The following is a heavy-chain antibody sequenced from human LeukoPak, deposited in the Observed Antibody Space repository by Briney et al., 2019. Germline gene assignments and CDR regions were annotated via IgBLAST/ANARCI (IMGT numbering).Heavy chain of an antibody. D-gene: IGHD3-10*01. Sequence: SVKVSCKASGGTFSSYAISWVRQAPGQGLEWMGGIIPIFGTANYAQKFQGRVTITTDESTSTAYMELSSLRSEDTAVYYCARDRDYYGSGSYFDPWGQGTLVTVSS. CDR3: ARDRDYYGSGSYFDP. V-gene: IGHV1-69*05. CDR2: IIPIFGTA. CDR1: GGTFSSYA. J-gene: IGHJ5*02.